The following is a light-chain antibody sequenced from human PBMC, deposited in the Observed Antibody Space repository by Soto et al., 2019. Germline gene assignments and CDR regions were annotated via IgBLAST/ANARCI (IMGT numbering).Light chain of an antibody. CDR3: QEYGRSPWR. Sequence: ILLTQSPGTLSLSPGERATLSCRASQSVSNNYLAWYQQKPGQAPGLLIYGASSRATGIPDRFSGSGSGTDFTLTISRLEPEDVAVYYCQEYGRSPWRFGQGTRVDI. CDR2: GAS. CDR1: QSVSNNY. V-gene: IGKV3-20*01. J-gene: IGKJ1*01.